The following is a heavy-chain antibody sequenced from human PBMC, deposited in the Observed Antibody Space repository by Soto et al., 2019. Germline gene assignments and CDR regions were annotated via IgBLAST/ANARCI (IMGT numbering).Heavy chain of an antibody. D-gene: IGHD1-26*01. CDR1: GFIFENFG. CDR2: ISGSGFKK. V-gene: IGHV3-23*01. Sequence: GGSLRLSCAASGFIFENFGMSWVRQAPGKGLEWISSISGSGFKKYYADSVKGRFTISRDNSKSKVYLELNNLSAEDTAVCHCAKNQGVELVPLATVDWFDPWGQGSVVTVS. CDR3: AKNQGVELVPLATVDWFDP. J-gene: IGHJ5*02.